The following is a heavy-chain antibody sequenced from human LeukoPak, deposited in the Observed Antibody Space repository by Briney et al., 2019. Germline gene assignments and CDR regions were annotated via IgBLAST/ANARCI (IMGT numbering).Heavy chain of an antibody. V-gene: IGHV4-4*02. CDR1: GGSISNSNW. CDR2: IYHSGST. D-gene: IGHD2-21*02. CDR3: ARDLHGCGGDCYRSVHQPGGWFDP. J-gene: IGHJ5*02. Sequence: SETLSLTCTVSGGSISNSNWWSWVRQPPGKGLEWIGEIYHSGSTNYNPSLRSRVTISVDKSKNQFSLKLSSVTAADTAVYYCARDLHGCGGDCYRSVHQPGGWFDPWGQGTLVTVSS.